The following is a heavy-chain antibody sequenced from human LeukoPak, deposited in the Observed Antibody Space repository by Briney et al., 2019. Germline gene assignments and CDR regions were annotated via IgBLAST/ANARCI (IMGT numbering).Heavy chain of an antibody. CDR2: IYYNGGST. Sequence: SETLSLTCTVSGGSISSSSHYWLWIRQPPGKGLEWIGTIYYNGGSTYYNPSLKSRVAISAGTSKNQFSLRLSSVTAADTAVYYCALIAHSSGYHYWGQGTLVTVSS. V-gene: IGHV4-39*01. J-gene: IGHJ4*02. CDR3: ALIAHSSGYHY. CDR1: GGSISSSSHY. D-gene: IGHD3-22*01.